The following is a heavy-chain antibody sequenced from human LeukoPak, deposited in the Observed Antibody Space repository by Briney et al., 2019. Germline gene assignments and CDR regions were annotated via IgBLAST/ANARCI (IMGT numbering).Heavy chain of an antibody. J-gene: IGHJ4*02. CDR2: IYHSGST. V-gene: IGHV4-30-2*01. D-gene: IGHD1-26*01. CDR3: ARGPVSVVGAFDY. Sequence: SQTLSLTCAVSGCSISSGGYSWSWIRQPPGKGLEWIGYIYHSGSTYYNPSLKSRVTISVDRSKNQFSLKLSSVTAADTAVYYCARGPVSVVGAFDYWGQGTLVTVSS. CDR1: GCSISSGGYS.